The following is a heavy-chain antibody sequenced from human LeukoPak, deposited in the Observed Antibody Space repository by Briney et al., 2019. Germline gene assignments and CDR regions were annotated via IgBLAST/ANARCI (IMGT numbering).Heavy chain of an antibody. J-gene: IGHJ4*02. V-gene: IGHV3-11*06. CDR2: ISSSSTYK. CDR3: AKRNLGNIDY. D-gene: IGHD3-16*01. Sequence: GGSLRLSCAASGFTFSDYYMNWIRQAPGKGLEWVSYISSSSTYKNYADSVKGRFTISRDNAKNSVYLQMNSLRAEDTAVYYCAKRNLGNIDYWGQGTLVTVSS. CDR1: GFTFSDYY.